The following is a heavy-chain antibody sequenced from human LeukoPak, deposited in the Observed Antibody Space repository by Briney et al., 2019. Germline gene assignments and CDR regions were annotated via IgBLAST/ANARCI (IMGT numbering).Heavy chain of an antibody. CDR2: IIPIFGSA. CDR1: GGTFSSYA. J-gene: IGHJ6*04. V-gene: IGHV1-69*05. Sequence: GSSVKVSCKASGGTFSSYAISWVRQAPGQGLEWMGGIIPIFGSANYAQKFQGRVTITTDESTSTAYMELSSLRSDDTAVYYCATEDYDRKWDVWGRGTTVTVSS. CDR3: ATEDYDRKWDV. D-gene: IGHD3-22*01.